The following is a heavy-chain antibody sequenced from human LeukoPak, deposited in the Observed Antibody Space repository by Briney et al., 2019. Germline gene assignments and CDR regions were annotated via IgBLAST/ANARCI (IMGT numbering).Heavy chain of an antibody. CDR3: ARDRDILTGPHFFDY. D-gene: IGHD3-9*01. CDR2: IIPIFGTA. J-gene: IGHJ4*02. CDR1: GYTFTSYD. V-gene: IGHV1-69*13. Sequence: SVKVSCKASGYTFTSYDINWVRQAPGQGLEWMGGIIPIFGTANYAQKFQGRVTITADESTSTAYMELSSLRSEDTAVYYCARDRDILTGPHFFDYWGQGTLVTVSS.